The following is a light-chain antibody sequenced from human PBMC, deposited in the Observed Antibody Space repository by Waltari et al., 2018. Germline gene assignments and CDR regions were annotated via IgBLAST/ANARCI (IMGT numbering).Light chain of an antibody. CDR1: SGSIADNF. CDR2: EAI. J-gene: IGLJ2*01. V-gene: IGLV6-57*01. Sequence: FMLTQPLSVSESPGKTVTISCTCNSGSIADNFVHWYQQRPGSSPTTVIYEAIERPSGVPDRFSGSIDSSSNSASLTISGLKTEDEADYYCQSYQRNTVVFGGGTKLTVL. CDR3: QSYQRNTVV.